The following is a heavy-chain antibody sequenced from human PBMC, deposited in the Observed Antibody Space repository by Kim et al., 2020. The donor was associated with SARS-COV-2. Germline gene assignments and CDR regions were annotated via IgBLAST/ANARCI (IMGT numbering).Heavy chain of an antibody. CDR2: IRNKDYGGTT. CDR1: GFAFDNYA. V-gene: IGHV3-49*03. D-gene: IGHD1-26*01. CDR3: VRDFSGRYYSAYYYGMAV. Sequence: GGSLRLSCTASGFAFDNYAVSWFRQAPGKGLEWVSFIRNKDYGGTTEYAASVKGRFTISRDDSTSIAYLQMESLKTEDTAVYYCVRDFSGRYYSAYYYGMAVWGQGTTVTVSS. J-gene: IGHJ6*02.